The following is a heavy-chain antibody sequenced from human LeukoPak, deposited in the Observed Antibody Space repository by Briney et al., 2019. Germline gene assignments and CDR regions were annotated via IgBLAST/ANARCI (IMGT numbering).Heavy chain of an antibody. CDR3: AKPLDYDILTGNLFDY. D-gene: IGHD3-9*01. J-gene: IGHJ4*02. Sequence: GGSLRLSCAASGFTFSSYGMHWVRQAPGKGLEWVAVISYDGSNKYYADSVKGRFTISRDNSKNTLYLQMNSLRAEDTAVYYCAKPLDYDILTGNLFDYWGQGTLVTVSS. CDR1: GFTFSSYG. V-gene: IGHV3-30*18. CDR2: ISYDGSNK.